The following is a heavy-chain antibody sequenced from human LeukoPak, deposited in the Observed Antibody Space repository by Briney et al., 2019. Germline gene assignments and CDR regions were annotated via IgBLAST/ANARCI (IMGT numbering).Heavy chain of an antibody. Sequence: SETLSLTCTVSGGSISSDSYYWSWIRQRPGLGLEWIGYVYYTGSTYYNPSLRSRISLSLDTSEKQISLRLTSVTATDSAVYYCARGLYDPSGYHFDYWGQGTLVTVSS. V-gene: IGHV4-31*03. J-gene: IGHJ4*02. CDR1: GGSISSDSYY. D-gene: IGHD3-22*01. CDR2: VYYTGST. CDR3: ARGLYDPSGYHFDY.